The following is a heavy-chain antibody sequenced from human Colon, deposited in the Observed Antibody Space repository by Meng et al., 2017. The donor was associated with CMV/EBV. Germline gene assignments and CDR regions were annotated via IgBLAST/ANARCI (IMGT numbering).Heavy chain of an antibody. Sequence: GESLKISCTASGFTFSAHWMAWVRQGPGKGLEWVANINEDGSDIYYEDSVKGRFTISRDNAKNSLNLQMNSLRAEDTAVYYCAREMGSYTNYVYYWGQGALVTVSS. V-gene: IGHV3-7*01. J-gene: IGHJ4*02. CDR1: GFTFSAHW. CDR3: AREMGSYTNYVYY. D-gene: IGHD4-11*01. CDR2: INEDGSDI.